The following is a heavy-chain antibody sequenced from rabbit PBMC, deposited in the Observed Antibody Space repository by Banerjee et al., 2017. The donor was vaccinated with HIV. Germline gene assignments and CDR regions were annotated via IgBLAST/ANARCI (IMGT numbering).Heavy chain of an antibody. CDR2: IYDGSSAST. Sequence: QSLEESGGDLVKPGASLTLTCTASGFSLSTNDYWCWVRQAPGKGLERIACIYDGSSASTYYASWAKGRFTISKTSSTTVTLQMTSLTAADTATYFCARGGGNYYDWYFALWGQGTLVTVS. CDR1: GFSLSTNDY. V-gene: IGHV1S40*01. J-gene: IGHJ4*01. D-gene: IGHD8-1*01. CDR3: ARGGGNYYDWYFAL.